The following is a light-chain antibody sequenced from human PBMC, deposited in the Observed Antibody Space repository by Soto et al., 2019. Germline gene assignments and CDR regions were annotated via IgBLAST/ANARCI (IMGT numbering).Light chain of an antibody. Sequence: QSALTQPRSVSASPGQSVTISCTGASSDVGGYKYVSWYQQHPGKAPKLMLTDVTKRPSGVPDRFSGSKSGNTASLTISGRQAEDEADYYCSSYAGSSTWVFGGGTKLTVL. CDR1: SSDVGGYKY. V-gene: IGLV2-11*01. J-gene: IGLJ3*02. CDR2: DVT. CDR3: SSYAGSSTWV.